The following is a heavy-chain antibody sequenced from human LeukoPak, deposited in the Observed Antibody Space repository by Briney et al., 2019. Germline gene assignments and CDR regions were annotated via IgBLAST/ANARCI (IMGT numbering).Heavy chain of an antibody. CDR1: GGSISSSSYY. Sequence: PSETLSLTCTVSGGSISSSSYYWGWIRQPPGKGLEWIGSIYYSGSTYQNPSLKSRVTISVDTSKNQFSLKLNSVTAADTAVYYCARHLIRLRWSSGWYYFDYWGQGTLVTVSS. CDR2: IYYSGST. V-gene: IGHV4-39*01. D-gene: IGHD6-19*01. CDR3: ARHLIRLRWSSGWYYFDY. J-gene: IGHJ4*02.